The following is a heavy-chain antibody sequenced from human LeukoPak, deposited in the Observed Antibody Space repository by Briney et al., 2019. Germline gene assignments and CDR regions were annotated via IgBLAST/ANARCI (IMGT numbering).Heavy chain of an antibody. D-gene: IGHD4-11*01. CDR1: GFTFSNAW. V-gene: IGHV3-15*05. CDR3: ARGLVPGFLDY. J-gene: IGHJ4*02. CDR2: IKSKTDGGTT. Sequence: PGGSLRLSCAASGFTFSNAWMSWVRQAPGKGLEWVGRIKSKTDGGTTDYAAPVKGRFTISRDNAKNTLYLQMNSLRAEDTAVYYCARGLVPGFLDYWGQGTPVTVSS.